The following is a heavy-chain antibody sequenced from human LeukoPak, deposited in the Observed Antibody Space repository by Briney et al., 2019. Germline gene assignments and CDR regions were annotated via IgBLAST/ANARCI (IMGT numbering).Heavy chain of an antibody. CDR2: IKQDGSEK. CDR3: AREGVAAAGINYFDY. Sequence: GGSLRLSCAASGFTFSSYWMSWVRQAPGKGLEWVANIKQDGSEKYYVDSVKGRFTISRDNAKNSLYLQMNSLRAEDTAVYYCAREGVAAAGINYFDYWGQGTLVTVSS. D-gene: IGHD6-13*01. CDR1: GFTFSSYW. V-gene: IGHV3-7*03. J-gene: IGHJ4*02.